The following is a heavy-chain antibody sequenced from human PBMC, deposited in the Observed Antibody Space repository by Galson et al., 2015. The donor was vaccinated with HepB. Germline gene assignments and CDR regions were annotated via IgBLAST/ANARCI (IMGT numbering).Heavy chain of an antibody. J-gene: IGHJ4*02. CDR2: SNTYNHKT. CDR1: GYTFSSYS. CDR3: ATIGLWSGYDY. D-gene: IGHD3-3*01. Sequence: SVKVSCKASGYTFSSYSITWVRQAPGQGLEWMGWSNTYNHKTNYAQKFQGRVTMTTDTSTNTAFMELRSLRSDDTAVYYCATIGLWSGYDYWGQGTLVTVSS. V-gene: IGHV1-18*01.